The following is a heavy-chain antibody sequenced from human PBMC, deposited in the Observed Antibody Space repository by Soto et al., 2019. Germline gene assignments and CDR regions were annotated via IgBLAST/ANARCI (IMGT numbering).Heavy chain of an antibody. V-gene: IGHV4-59*01. Sequence: SETLSLTCTVSGGSITSSYWSWIRRPPGKGLEWIAYIYDTGVSGYTPSTSHNPSLKSRVTMSVDTSKSQFSLKLTSVTAADTAVYYCAREVIYSSRYYGMDVWGQGTTVTVSS. CDR1: GGSITSSY. CDR3: AREVIYSSRYYGMDV. CDR2: IYDTGVSGYTPST. J-gene: IGHJ6*02. D-gene: IGHD6-13*01.